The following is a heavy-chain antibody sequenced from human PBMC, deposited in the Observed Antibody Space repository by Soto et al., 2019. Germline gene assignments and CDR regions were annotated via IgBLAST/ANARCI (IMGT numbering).Heavy chain of an antibody. J-gene: IGHJ6*01. CDR1: GYTFKSNA. CDR2: ISAYNGNT. D-gene: IGHD1-7*01. Sequence: AACKASGYTFKSNAISWARQDQEQGLEWMGWISAYNGNTNYAQKLQGRVTMTTDTTTSPASMELRSMRSHPTAVHYCTGDVENTGTTSLGWAVWRQGTTVPVSS. V-gene: IGHV1-18*01. CDR3: TGDVENTGTTSLGWAV.